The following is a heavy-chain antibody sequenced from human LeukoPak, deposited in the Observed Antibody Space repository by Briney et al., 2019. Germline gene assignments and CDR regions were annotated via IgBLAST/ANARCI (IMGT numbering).Heavy chain of an antibody. J-gene: IGHJ4*02. Sequence: PSETLSLTCTVSGGSISSYYWSWIRQPPGKGLEWIGYIYYSGSTNYNPSLKSRVTISVDTSKNQFSLKLSSVTAADMAVYYCASLYCSSISCYADYWGQGTLVTVSS. CDR1: GGSISSYY. CDR3: ASLYCSSISCYADY. V-gene: IGHV4-59*01. CDR2: IYYSGST. D-gene: IGHD2-2*01.